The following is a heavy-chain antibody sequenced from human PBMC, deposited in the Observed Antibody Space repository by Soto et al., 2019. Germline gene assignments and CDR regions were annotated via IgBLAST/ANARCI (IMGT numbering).Heavy chain of an antibody. CDR2: IYYSGST. CDR3: AREYCSGGSCYPYYFDY. J-gene: IGHJ4*02. CDR1: GGSISSYY. Sequence: QVQLQESGPGLVKPSETLSLTCTVSGGSISSYYWSWIRQPPGKGLEWIGYIYYSGSTNYNPSLTSRVTISVDTSKNQFSLKLSSVPAADTAVYYCAREYCSGGSCYPYYFDYWGQGTLVTVSS. V-gene: IGHV4-59*01. D-gene: IGHD2-15*01.